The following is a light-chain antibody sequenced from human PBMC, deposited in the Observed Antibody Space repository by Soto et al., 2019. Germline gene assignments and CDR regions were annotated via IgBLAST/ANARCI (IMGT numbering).Light chain of an antibody. CDR1: QSVSSSY. V-gene: IGKV3-20*01. CDR2: GAS. J-gene: IGKJ2*01. Sequence: EIVLTQSPGTLSLSPGERATLSCRASQSVSSSYLAWYQQKPGQAPRLLIYGASSRATGIPDRFSGSGSGTDFTLTISRLEPEDFAVYYCQQYGSSFPGYTFGQVTKLEIK. CDR3: QQYGSSFPGYT.